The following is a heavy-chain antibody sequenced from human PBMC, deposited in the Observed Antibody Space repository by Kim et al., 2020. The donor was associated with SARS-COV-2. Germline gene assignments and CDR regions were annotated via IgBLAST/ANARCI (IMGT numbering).Heavy chain of an antibody. D-gene: IGHD3-10*01. CDR3: ARGYGSGSFGLDY. V-gene: IGHV1-46*04. J-gene: IGHJ4*02. Sequence: QKWQGRVTMTRDTPTSTVYMGMSSLRSEDTAVYYCARGYGSGSFGLDYWGQGTLVTVSS.